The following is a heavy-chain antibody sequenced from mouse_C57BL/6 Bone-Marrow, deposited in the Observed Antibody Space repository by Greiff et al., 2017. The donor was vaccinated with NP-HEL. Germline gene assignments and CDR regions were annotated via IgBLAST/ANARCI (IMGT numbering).Heavy chain of an antibody. J-gene: IGHJ2*01. CDR2: IHPNSGGT. CDR1: GYTFTSYW. D-gene: IGHD1-1*01. V-gene: IGHV1-64*01. Sequence: QVQLQQPGAELVKPGASVKLSCKASGYTFTSYWMHWVKQRPGQGLEWIGMIHPNSGGTNYNEKFKSKATMTVDKSSSTAYMQLSSLTSEDSAVYYCARERITTVVDLWGQGTTLTVSS. CDR3: ARERITTVVDL.